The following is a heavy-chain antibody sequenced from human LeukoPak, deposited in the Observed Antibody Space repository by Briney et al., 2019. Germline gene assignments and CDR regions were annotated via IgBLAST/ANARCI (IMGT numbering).Heavy chain of an antibody. V-gene: IGHV1-2*02. J-gene: IGHJ4*02. CDR3: ARGIAAAGTRDY. CDR1: GGTFSSYA. D-gene: IGHD6-13*01. CDR2: INPNSGGT. Sequence: ASAKVSCKASGGTFSSYAISWVRQAPGQGLEWMGWINPNSGGTNYAQKFQGRVTMTRDTSISTAYMELSRLRSDDTAVYYCARGIAAAGTRDYWGQGTLVTVSS.